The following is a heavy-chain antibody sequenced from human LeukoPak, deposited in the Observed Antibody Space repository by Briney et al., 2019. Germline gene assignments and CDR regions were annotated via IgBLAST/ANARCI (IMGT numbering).Heavy chain of an antibody. V-gene: IGHV3-7*01. CDR2: IKQDGSEK. D-gene: IGHD3-16*02. CDR1: GFTFSSYG. J-gene: IGHJ4*02. Sequence: SGGSLRLSCAASGFTFSSYGMHWVRQAPGKGLEWVANIKQDGSEKYYVDSVKGRFTISRDNAKNSLYLQMNSLRAEDTAVYYCARGGGFIIEHWGQGTLVTVSS. CDR3: ARGGGFIIEH.